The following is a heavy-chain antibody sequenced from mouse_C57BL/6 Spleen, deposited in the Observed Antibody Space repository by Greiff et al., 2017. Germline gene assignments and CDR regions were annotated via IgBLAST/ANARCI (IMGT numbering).Heavy chain of an antibody. CDR3: ARKVYCYGFFDY. CDR1: GYTFTSYW. CDR2: FDPSDSYT. Sequence: QVQLQQPGAELVMPGASVKLSCKASGYTFTSYWMHWVKQRPGQGLEWIGEFDPSDSYTNYNQKFKGKSTLTVDKASSTTYMQLQSLTSEDAEVYYCARKVYCYGFFDYWGQGTTLTVSS. V-gene: IGHV1-69*01. J-gene: IGHJ2*01. D-gene: IGHD1-1*01.